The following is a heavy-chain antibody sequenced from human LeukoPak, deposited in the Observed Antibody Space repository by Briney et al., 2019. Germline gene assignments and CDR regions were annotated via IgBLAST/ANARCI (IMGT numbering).Heavy chain of an antibody. V-gene: IGHV4-39*07. CDR2: IYYSGST. Sequence: SETLSLTCTVSGGSISSSSYYWGWIRQPPGKGLEWIESIYYSGSTYYNPSLKSRVTISVDTSKNQFSLKLSSVTAADTAVYYCARDRRDVGYCSGGSCYPIDYWGQGTLVTVSS. CDR1: GGSISSSSYY. CDR3: ARDRRDVGYCSGGSCYPIDY. J-gene: IGHJ4*02. D-gene: IGHD2-15*01.